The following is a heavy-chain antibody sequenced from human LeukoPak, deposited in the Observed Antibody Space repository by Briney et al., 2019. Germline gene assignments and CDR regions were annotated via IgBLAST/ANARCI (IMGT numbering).Heavy chain of an antibody. J-gene: IGHJ4*02. CDR1: GFTFSNYG. CDR3: ATSGGEIGESFNVYYFDY. Sequence: PGRSLRLSCAASGFTFSNYGMHWVRQAPGKGLEWVAVIWSDGSTKYYADSVKGRFIISRDNSKNTLFLQMNSLRAEDTAVYYCATSGGEIGESFNVYYFDYWGQGTLVTVSS. V-gene: IGHV3-33*01. CDR2: IWSDGSTK. D-gene: IGHD3-10*01.